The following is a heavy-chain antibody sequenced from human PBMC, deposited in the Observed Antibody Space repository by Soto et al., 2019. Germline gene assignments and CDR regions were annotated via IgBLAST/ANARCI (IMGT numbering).Heavy chain of an antibody. CDR3: TRETVAGITGLDY. Sequence: GGSLRLSCAASGFNVGAFAVNWVRQAPGKGLEWVSGISVSDAFIYYADSVRGRFSISRDASEDILYLQMNSLRVDDTALYYCTRETVAGITGLDYWGPGTLVTVSS. V-gene: IGHV3-23*01. D-gene: IGHD1-20*01. CDR2: ISVSDAFI. CDR1: GFNVGAFA. J-gene: IGHJ4*02.